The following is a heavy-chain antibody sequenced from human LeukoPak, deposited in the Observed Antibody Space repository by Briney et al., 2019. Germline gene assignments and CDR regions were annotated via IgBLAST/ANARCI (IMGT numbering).Heavy chain of an antibody. J-gene: IGHJ3*02. Sequence: SETLSLTCTVSGGSISSYYWSWIRQPPGKGLEWIGYIYYSGSTNYNPSLKSRGTISVDTSKNQFSLKLSSVTAADTAVYYCARVGPATAILDAFDIWGQGTMVTVSS. V-gene: IGHV4-59*01. CDR1: GGSISSYY. D-gene: IGHD2-2*02. CDR2: IYYSGST. CDR3: ARVGPATAILDAFDI.